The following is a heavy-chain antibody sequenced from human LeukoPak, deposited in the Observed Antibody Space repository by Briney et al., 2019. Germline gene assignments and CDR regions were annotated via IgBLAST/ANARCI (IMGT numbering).Heavy chain of an antibody. V-gene: IGHV3-64*01. CDR3: ARALGWGGAEYYFDY. D-gene: IGHD1-26*01. Sequence: PGGSLRLSCAASGFTFSSYAMHWVRQAPGKGLEYVSAISSNGGSTYYANSVKGRFTISRDNSKNTLYLQMGSLRAEDMAVYYCARALGWGGAEYYFDYWGQGTLVTVSS. CDR1: GFTFSSYA. J-gene: IGHJ4*02. CDR2: ISSNGGST.